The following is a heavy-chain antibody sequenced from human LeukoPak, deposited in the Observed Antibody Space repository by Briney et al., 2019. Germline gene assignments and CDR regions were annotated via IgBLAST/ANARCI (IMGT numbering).Heavy chain of an antibody. CDR1: GYSISSGYY. CDR2: IYYSGST. D-gene: IGHD5-12*01. V-gene: IGHV4-61*01. J-gene: IGHJ4*02. CDR3: ARDRYGYDSNFDY. Sequence: PSETLSLTCTVSGYSISSGYYWGWIRQPPGKGLEWIGYIYYSGSTNYNPSLKSRVTISLDTSMNQFSLKLNSVTAADTAVYYCARDRYGYDSNFDYXGQGTLVTVSS.